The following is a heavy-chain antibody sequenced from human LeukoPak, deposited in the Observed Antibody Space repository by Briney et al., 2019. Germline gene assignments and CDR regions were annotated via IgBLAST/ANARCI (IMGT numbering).Heavy chain of an antibody. Sequence: GGSLRLSCAASGFTFSGYAMHWVRQAPGKGLEWVAVISYDGSNKYYADSVKGRFTISRDNSKNTLYLQMNSLRAEDTAVYYCATDGWVSYYYDSSGYYSDYWGQGTLVTVSS. D-gene: IGHD3-22*01. V-gene: IGHV3-30-3*01. CDR2: ISYDGSNK. CDR1: GFTFSGYA. J-gene: IGHJ4*02. CDR3: ATDGWVSYYYDSSGYYSDY.